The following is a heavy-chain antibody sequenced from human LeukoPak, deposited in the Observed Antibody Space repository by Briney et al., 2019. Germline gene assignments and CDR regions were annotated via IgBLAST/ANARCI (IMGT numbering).Heavy chain of an antibody. D-gene: IGHD6-6*01. CDR2: TKHSGST. Sequence: SETLSLTCAVYGGSFSGHYWSWIRQSPGKGLEWIGETKHSGSTNYNPSLKTRVTMSLDTSKHQVSLKLTSVTAADTAVYYCAREYTTSSTAFDIWGQGTMVTVSS. CDR1: GGSFSGHY. J-gene: IGHJ3*02. V-gene: IGHV4-34*01. CDR3: AREYTTSSTAFDI.